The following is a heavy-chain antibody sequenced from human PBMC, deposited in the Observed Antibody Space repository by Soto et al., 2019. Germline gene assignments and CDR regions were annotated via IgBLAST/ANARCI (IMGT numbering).Heavy chain of an antibody. V-gene: IGHV1-2*04. CDR2: INPNSGGT. D-gene: IGHD6-13*01. CDR1: GYAFTGSY. J-gene: IGHJ3*02. CDR3: KRGHSSSDVTGAFDI. Sequence: GASVKACWKASGYAFTGSYLHWLRQAPGQGLERMGRINPNSGGTNYAQKFKGWITMTRETSTSTAYKELSRLRTDETAVYYCKRGHSSSDVTGAFDIWGQGTMVTVSS.